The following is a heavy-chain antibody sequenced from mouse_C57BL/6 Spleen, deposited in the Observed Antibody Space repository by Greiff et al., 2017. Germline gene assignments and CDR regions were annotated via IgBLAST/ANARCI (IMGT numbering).Heavy chain of an antibody. J-gene: IGHJ1*03. V-gene: IGHV5-17*01. CDR2: ISSGSSPI. Sequence: DVKLVESGGGLVKPGGSLKLSCAASGFTFSDYGMHWVRQAPEKGLEWVAYISSGSSPIYYADTVKGRFTISRDNAKNTLFLQMTSLRSEDTAMYYCARRSNYGYFDVWGTGTTVTVSS. CDR3: ARRSNYGYFDV. CDR1: GFTFSDYG. D-gene: IGHD2-5*01.